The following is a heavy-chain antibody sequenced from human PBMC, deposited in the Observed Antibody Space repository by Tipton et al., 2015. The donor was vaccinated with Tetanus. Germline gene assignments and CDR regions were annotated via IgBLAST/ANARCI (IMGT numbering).Heavy chain of an antibody. V-gene: IGHV4-59*08. D-gene: IGHD2-2*01. CDR1: GGSISSYY. Sequence: TLSLTCTVSGGSISSYYWSWIRQPPGKGLEWIGYIYYSGSTNYNPSLKSRVTISVDTSKNHFSLRLSSVTAAETAVYYCAEGRRFCSSNSCHEYYFDSWGRGTLVTVSS. J-gene: IGHJ4*02. CDR2: IYYSGST. CDR3: AEGRRFCSSNSCHEYYFDS.